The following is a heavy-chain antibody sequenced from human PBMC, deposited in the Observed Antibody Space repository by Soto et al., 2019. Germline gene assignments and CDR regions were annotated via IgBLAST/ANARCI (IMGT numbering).Heavy chain of an antibody. J-gene: IGHJ6*02. V-gene: IGHV4-31*03. Sequence: QVQLQESGPGLVKPSQTLSLTCTVSGGSISSGGYYWSWIRQHPGKGLEWIGYIYYSGSTYYNPSTNSRITLSVDTSKTQFSLKLRTVTAVVTAVYYGARASIWFGELLPMSDVWGQGTMVTVSS. CDR3: ARASIWFGELLPMSDV. D-gene: IGHD3-10*01. CDR2: IYYSGST. CDR1: GGSISSGGYY.